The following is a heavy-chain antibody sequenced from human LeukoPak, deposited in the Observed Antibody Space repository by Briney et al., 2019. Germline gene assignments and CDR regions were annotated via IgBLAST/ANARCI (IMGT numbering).Heavy chain of an antibody. J-gene: IGHJ5*02. Sequence: GGSLRLSCAASGFTFSSYAMHWVRQAPGKGLEWVAVISYDGSNKYYADSVKGRFTISRDNSKNTLYLQMNSLRAEDTAVYYCAGVGGPWGQGTLVTVSS. CDR1: GFTFSSYA. V-gene: IGHV3-30-3*01. CDR3: AGVGGP. CDR2: ISYDGSNK.